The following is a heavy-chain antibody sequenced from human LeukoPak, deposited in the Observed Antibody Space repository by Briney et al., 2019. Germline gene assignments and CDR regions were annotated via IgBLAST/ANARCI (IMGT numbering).Heavy chain of an antibody. Sequence: GGSLSLSCAASGFTFSSYPMHWVRQAPGKGLEYVSGISSNGDSTYYANSVKGRFTISRDNSKNTLYLQMGSLRAEDMAVYYCAREYYYEELDYWGQGTLVTVSS. CDR1: GFTFSSYP. CDR2: ISSNGDST. D-gene: IGHD3-22*01. V-gene: IGHV3-64*01. J-gene: IGHJ4*02. CDR3: AREYYYEELDY.